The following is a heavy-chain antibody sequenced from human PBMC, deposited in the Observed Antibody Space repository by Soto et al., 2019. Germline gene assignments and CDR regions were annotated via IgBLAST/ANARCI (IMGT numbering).Heavy chain of an antibody. V-gene: IGHV1-18*01. CDR3: GRSVGLSYGMDV. CDR2: ISAYNGNT. Sequence: QVQLVQSGAEVKKPGASVKVSCKASGYIFTIYGISWVRQAPGQGLEWMGWISAYNGNTNYAQKLQGRVTMSRDTSTSTAYMELRSLRSDDTAVYYCGRSVGLSYGMDVWGQGTTVTVSS. J-gene: IGHJ6*02. CDR1: GYIFTIYG. D-gene: IGHD1-26*01.